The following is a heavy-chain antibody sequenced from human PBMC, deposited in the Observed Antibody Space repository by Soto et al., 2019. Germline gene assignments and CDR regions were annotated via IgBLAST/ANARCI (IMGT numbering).Heavy chain of an antibody. V-gene: IGHV3-21*06. Sequence: EVQLVESGGGLVKPGGSLRLSCAASGFAFSSYSMNWVRQAPGKGREWVAFITIRSSYIYYADSVRGRFTISRDIDKNSLYLQMDGLRAEDTAVYYCARDDGWLVLDYWGQGTLVTVSS. CDR3: ARDDGWLVLDY. D-gene: IGHD6-19*01. CDR1: GFAFSSYS. CDR2: ITIRSSYI. J-gene: IGHJ4*02.